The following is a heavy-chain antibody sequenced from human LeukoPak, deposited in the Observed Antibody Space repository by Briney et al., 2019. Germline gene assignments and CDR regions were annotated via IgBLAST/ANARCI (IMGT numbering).Heavy chain of an antibody. D-gene: IGHD3-16*01. V-gene: IGHV3-23*01. CDR1: GFTFSSYA. CDR3: AKGTMWGSYYGMDV. J-gene: IGHJ6*02. Sequence: GGPLRLSCAASGFTFSSYAMSWVRQAPGKGLEWVSAISGSGGSTYYADSVKGRFTISRDNSKNTLYLQMNSLRAEDTAVYYCAKGTMWGSYYGMDVWGQGTTVTVSS. CDR2: ISGSGGST.